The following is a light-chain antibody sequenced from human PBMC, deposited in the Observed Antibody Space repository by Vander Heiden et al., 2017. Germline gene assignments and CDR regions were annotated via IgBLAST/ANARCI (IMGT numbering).Light chain of an antibody. CDR2: AAS. V-gene: IGKV1-39*01. Sequence: DIQMTQSPSSLSASVGDRVTITCRASQSISSYLNWYQQKPGKAPKLLIYAASSLQSGVPSRFSGSGSGTDFTLTISRLQPEDFATYYCQQSDSTSFTFGQGTLLEIK. CDR3: QQSDSTSFT. CDR1: QSISSY. J-gene: IGKJ5*01.